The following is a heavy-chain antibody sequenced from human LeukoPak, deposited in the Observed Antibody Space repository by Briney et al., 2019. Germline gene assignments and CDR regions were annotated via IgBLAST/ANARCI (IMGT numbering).Heavy chain of an antibody. V-gene: IGHV1-46*01. D-gene: IGHD3-22*01. CDR2: INPSGGST. J-gene: IGHJ4*02. CDR1: GYTFTSYY. Sequence: ASVKVSCKASGYTFTSYYMRWVRQAPGQGLEWMGIINPSGGSTSYAQKFQGRVTMTRDTSTSTVYMELSSLRSEDTAVYYCARAPRRLGYDSSGFNFDYWGQGTLVTVSS. CDR3: ARAPRRLGYDSSGFNFDY.